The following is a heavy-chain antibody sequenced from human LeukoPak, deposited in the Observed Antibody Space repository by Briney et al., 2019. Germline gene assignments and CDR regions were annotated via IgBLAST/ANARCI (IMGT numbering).Heavy chain of an antibody. D-gene: IGHD6-19*01. CDR2: INPSGGST. CDR3: ARQGTYSSAIGMGY. Sequence: WASVKVSCRASGYTFNNHYMYWVRQAPGQGLEWMGVINPSGGSTSYAQKFQGRVTMTRDTSTRTVCMEVSSLRSEDTAVYYCARQGTYSSAIGMGYWGQGTLVTVSS. CDR1: GYTFNNHY. J-gene: IGHJ4*02. V-gene: IGHV1-46*02.